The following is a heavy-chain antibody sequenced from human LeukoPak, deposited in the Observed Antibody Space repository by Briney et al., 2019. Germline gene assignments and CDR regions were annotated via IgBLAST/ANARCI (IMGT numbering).Heavy chain of an antibody. Sequence: GASVKVSCKASGYTFTGYYMHWVRQAPGQGLEWMGWINPNSGGTNYAQKFQGRVTMTRDTSISTAYMELSRLGSDDTAVYYCAREGVLLWFGEPNNWFDPWGQGTLVTVSS. CDR2: INPNSGGT. J-gene: IGHJ5*02. V-gene: IGHV1-2*02. CDR1: GYTFTGYY. CDR3: AREGVLLWFGEPNNWFDP. D-gene: IGHD3-10*01.